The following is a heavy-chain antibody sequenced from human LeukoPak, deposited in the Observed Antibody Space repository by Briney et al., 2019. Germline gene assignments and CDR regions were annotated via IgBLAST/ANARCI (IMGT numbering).Heavy chain of an antibody. D-gene: IGHD1-26*01. CDR2: ISSAGSNI. J-gene: IGHJ4*02. V-gene: IGHV3-48*03. CDR3: ARGGAADY. Sequence: GGALRLSCSAHGFTLLSYEMNWVRQAPGKGLGWVAYISSAGSNIYYADSVQGPFTTSTHHATNPLSPQTDSLRAAHTAASYCARGGAADYWGQGTLVTVSS. CDR1: GFTLLSYE.